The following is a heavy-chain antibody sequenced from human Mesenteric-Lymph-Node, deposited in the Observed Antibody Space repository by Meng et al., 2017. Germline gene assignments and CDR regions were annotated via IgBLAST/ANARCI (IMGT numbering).Heavy chain of an antibody. CDR2: IYHSGST. J-gene: IGHJ4*02. D-gene: IGHD6-13*01. Sequence: GSLRLSCTVSGYSISSGYYWGWIRQPPGKGLEWIGSIYHSGSTYYNPSLKSRVTISVDTSKNQFSLKLSSVTAADTAVYYCASSIAAADFDYWGQGTLVTVSS. V-gene: IGHV4-38-2*02. CDR3: ASSIAAADFDY. CDR1: GYSISSGYY.